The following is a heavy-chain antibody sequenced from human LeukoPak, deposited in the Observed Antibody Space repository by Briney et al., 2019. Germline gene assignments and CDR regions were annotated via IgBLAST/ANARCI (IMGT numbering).Heavy chain of an antibody. CDR2: IYYSGNT. J-gene: IGHJ2*01. D-gene: IGHD2-15*01. V-gene: IGHV4-39*01. CDR3: ARVFSHYLVSGTLGYFDL. CDR1: GVSISSSNSY. Sequence: SETLSLTCTVSGVSISSSNSYWGWICQPPGKGLEWIGSIYYSGNTYYNASLKSQVSISIDTSKNQFSLKLTSVTAADTAVYYCARVFSHYLVSGTLGYFDLWGRGALVTVSS.